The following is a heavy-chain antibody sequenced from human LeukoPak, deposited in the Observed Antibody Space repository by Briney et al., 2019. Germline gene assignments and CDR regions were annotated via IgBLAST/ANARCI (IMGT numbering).Heavy chain of an antibody. CDR3: TREMERAGLYYYYFGMDV. D-gene: IGHD1-14*01. V-gene: IGHV1-18*01. Sequence: SVQVSCKASLYTLTSYVLSWVRQAPVKGLDWMGWISAYNGNTNYPQKLQGRVTMTTDTSTSTDYMELRSLGSDDTAVYDCTREMERAGLYYYYFGMDVWGQGTTVTVSS. CDR1: LYTLTSYV. J-gene: IGHJ6*02. CDR2: ISAYNGNT.